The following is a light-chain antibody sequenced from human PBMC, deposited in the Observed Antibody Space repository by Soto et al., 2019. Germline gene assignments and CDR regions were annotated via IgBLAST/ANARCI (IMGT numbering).Light chain of an antibody. CDR2: GAS. CDR3: QQYGSSPWT. CDR1: QSVSSSY. V-gene: IGKV3-20*01. Sequence: EIVLTQSPGTLSLSPGERATLSCRASQSVSSSYLAWYQQKPGQAPRLLFYGASSRATGIPDRFSGSGSGTDFTLTISRLEPEDFAVYYCQQYGSSPWTFGQGTKLEIK. J-gene: IGKJ2*01.